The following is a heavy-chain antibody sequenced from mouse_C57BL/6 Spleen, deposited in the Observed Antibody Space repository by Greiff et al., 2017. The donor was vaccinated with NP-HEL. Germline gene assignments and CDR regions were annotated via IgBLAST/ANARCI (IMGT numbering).Heavy chain of an antibody. Sequence: QVQLKQPGAELVKPGASVKLSCKASGYTFTSYWMHWVKQRPGRGLEWIGRIDPNSGGTKYNEKFKSKATLTVDKPSSTAYMQLSSLTSEDSAVYYCAREEAYGNFFDYWGKGTTLTVSS. V-gene: IGHV1-72*01. D-gene: IGHD2-1*01. J-gene: IGHJ2*01. CDR1: GYTFTSYW. CDR2: IDPNSGGT. CDR3: AREEAYGNFFDY.